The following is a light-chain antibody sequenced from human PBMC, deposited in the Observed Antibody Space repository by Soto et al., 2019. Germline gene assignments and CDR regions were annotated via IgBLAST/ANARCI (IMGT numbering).Light chain of an antibody. CDR3: QQYNSYS. CDR2: KAS. CDR1: QNINNY. Sequence: DIQLTQSPSSLSASVGDRVTITCQASQNINNYLNWYQQKPGKAPNLLIYKASSLESGVPSRFSGSGSGTEFTLTISSLQPGDFATYYCQQYNSYSFGQGTKVGIK. J-gene: IGKJ1*01. V-gene: IGKV1-5*03.